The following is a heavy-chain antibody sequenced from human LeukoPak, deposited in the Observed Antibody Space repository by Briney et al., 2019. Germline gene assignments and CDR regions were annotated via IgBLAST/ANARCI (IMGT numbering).Heavy chain of an antibody. Sequence: SETLSLTCTVSGGSISSYYWSWIRQPAGEGLEWIGRIYTSGSTNYNPPLKSRVTMSVDTSKDQFSLKLRSVTAADTAVYYCASGGLDDTRAFDIWGQGTMVTVSS. CDR2: IYTSGST. D-gene: IGHD3-9*01. CDR1: GGSISSYY. V-gene: IGHV4-4*07. CDR3: ASGGLDDTRAFDI. J-gene: IGHJ3*02.